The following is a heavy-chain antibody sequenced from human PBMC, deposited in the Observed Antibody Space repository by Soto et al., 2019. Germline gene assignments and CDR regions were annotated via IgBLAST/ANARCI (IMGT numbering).Heavy chain of an antibody. V-gene: IGHV3-30*03. D-gene: IGHD3-22*01. CDR2: VAYDGSKT. CDR1: GFTFNSNG. J-gene: IGHJ5*01. CDR3: ARWVGGSMYDNSGKYDS. Sequence: QVQLVESGGGVVQPGMSLRLTCAASGFTFNSNGMHWVRQAPGKGLEWVALVAYDGSKTYYGDSVRGRFTISRDNSENTLYLQMNSLRAEDTAVYYCARWVGGSMYDNSGKYDSWGQGTLVTVSS.